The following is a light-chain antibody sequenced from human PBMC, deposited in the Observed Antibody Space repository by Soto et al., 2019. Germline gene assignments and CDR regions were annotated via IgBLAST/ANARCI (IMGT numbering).Light chain of an antibody. CDR2: GAS. CDR1: QSVSSN. Sequence: EIVMTQSPATLSVSPGERATLSCRASQSVSSNLAWYQQKPGQAPRLLIYGASSRATGIPDRFSGSGSGTDFTLTISRLEPEDFAVYYCQQRSNWGLTFGGGTKVDI. CDR3: QQRSNWGLT. V-gene: IGKV3D-20*02. J-gene: IGKJ4*01.